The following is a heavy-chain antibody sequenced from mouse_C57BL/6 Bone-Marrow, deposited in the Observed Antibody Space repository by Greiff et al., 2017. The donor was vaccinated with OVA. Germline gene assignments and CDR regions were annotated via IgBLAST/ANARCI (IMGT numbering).Heavy chain of an antibody. CDR1: GFTFSDYG. D-gene: IGHD2-3*01. V-gene: IGHV5-17*01. CDR2: ISSGSSTI. J-gene: IGHJ4*01. CDR3: ARRTDGDYAMDY. Sequence: VQLKESGGGLVKPGGSLKLSCAASGFTFSDYGMHWVRQAPEKGLEWVAYISSGSSTIYYADTVKGRFTISRDNAKNTLFLQMTSLRSEDTDMYYCARRTDGDYAMDYWGQGTSVTVSS.